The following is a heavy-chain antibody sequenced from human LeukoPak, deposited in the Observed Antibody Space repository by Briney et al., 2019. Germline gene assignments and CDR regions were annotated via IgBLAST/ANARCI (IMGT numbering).Heavy chain of an antibody. J-gene: IGHJ4*02. V-gene: IGHV4-39*07. CDR1: GGSISSSSYY. CDR3: ARTPPQIRPLAAAGSVTSRYYFDY. D-gene: IGHD6-13*01. CDR2: IYFSAST. Sequence: SETLSLTCTVSGGSISSSSYYWGWIRQPPGKGLEWIGSIYFSASTYYNPSLKSRVTISVDTSKNQFSLKLSSVTAEDTAVYYCARTPPQIRPLAAAGSVTSRYYFDYWGQGTLVTVSS.